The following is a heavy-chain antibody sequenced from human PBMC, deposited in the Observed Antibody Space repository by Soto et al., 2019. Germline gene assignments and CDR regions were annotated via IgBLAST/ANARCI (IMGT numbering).Heavy chain of an antibody. Sequence: QVQLVESGGGVVQPGRSLRLSCAASGFTFSSYGMHWVRQAPGKGLEWVAVIWYDGSNKYYADSVKGRFTISRDNSKNTLYLQMNSLRAEDTAVYYCARVSGLRSGYYDYYYYMDVWGKGTTVTVSS. V-gene: IGHV3-33*01. CDR2: IWYDGSNK. CDR1: GFTFSSYG. J-gene: IGHJ6*03. CDR3: ARVSGLRSGYYDYYYYMDV. D-gene: IGHD3-3*01.